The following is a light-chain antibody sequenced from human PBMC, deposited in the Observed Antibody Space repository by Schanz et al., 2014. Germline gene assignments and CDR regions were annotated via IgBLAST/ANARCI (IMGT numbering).Light chain of an antibody. V-gene: IGLV2-23*02. CDR3: FSYAGSGLYV. Sequence: QSALTQPASVSGSPGQSITISCTGTSSDVDTYNYVSWYQQHPGKAPKLIIYDVSNRPSGVSNRFSGSKSGNTASLTISGLQAEDEADYYCFSYAGSGLYVFGTGTK. CDR2: DVS. CDR1: SSDVDTYNY. J-gene: IGLJ1*01.